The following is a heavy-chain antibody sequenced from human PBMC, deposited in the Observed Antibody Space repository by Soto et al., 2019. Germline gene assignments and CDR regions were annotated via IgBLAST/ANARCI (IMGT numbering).Heavy chain of an antibody. CDR1: GGSVSSGSYY. D-gene: IGHD2-2*01. CDR3: ARTIVVVPAARYNWFDP. Sequence: SETLSLTCTVSGGSVSSGSYYWSWIRPPPGKGLEWIGYIYYSGSTNYNPSLKSRVTISVDTPKNQFSLKLSSVTAADTAVYYCARTIVVVPAARYNWFDPWGQGTLVTVSS. V-gene: IGHV4-61*01. CDR2: IYYSGST. J-gene: IGHJ5*02.